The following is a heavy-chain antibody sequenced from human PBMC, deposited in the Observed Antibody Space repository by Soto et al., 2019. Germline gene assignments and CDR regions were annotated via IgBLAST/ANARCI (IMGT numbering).Heavy chain of an antibody. Sequence: GGSLRLSCAASGFTVSSNYMSWVRQALGKGLEWVSVIYSGGSTYYADSVKGRFTISRDNSKNTLYLQMNSLRAEDTAVYYCARDDIFRYCSSTSCSDAFESWGQGTMVTVSS. V-gene: IGHV3-66*01. J-gene: IGHJ3*02. CDR3: ARDDIFRYCSSTSCSDAFES. CDR2: IYSGGST. CDR1: GFTVSSNY. D-gene: IGHD2-2*01.